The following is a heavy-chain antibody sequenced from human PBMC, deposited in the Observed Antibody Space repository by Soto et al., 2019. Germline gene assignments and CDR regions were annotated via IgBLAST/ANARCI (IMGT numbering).Heavy chain of an antibody. Sequence: QVQLVQSGAEVKKPGASVKISCKASGYAFTYYPIHWVRQAPGQRLEWVGWINIGNGNTEYSQKFQGRVTITTDTSARTAYMELRSLTSEDTAVYYCAREPLCGGRCYDNYFDPWGQGTLVTVSS. D-gene: IGHD2-15*01. V-gene: IGHV1-3*04. J-gene: IGHJ5*02. CDR1: GYAFTYYP. CDR3: AREPLCGGRCYDNYFDP. CDR2: INIGNGNT.